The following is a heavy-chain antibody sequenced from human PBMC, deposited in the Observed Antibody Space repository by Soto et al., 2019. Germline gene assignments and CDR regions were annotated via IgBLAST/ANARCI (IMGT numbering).Heavy chain of an antibody. CDR3: ASTDLYGMDV. CDR2: IYYSGST. CDR1: GGSISNYY. Sequence: SETLSLTCTVSGGSISNYYWSWIRQPPGKGLEWIGYIYYSGSTNYNPSLKSRVTISVDTSKNQFSLKLSSVTAADTAVYYCASTDLYGMDVWGQGTTVTVSS. V-gene: IGHV4-59*08. J-gene: IGHJ6*02.